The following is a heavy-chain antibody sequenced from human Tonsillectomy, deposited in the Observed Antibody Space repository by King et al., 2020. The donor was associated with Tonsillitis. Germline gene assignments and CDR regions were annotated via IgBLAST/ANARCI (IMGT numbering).Heavy chain of an antibody. CDR3: AREDPRTGSRRDY. J-gene: IGHJ4*02. D-gene: IGHD3/OR15-3a*01. Sequence: VQLVESGGGLVQPGESLRLSCTASGFTFSSYEMNWVRQAPGKGLEWLSYISSSGSTIYYADSVQGRFSISRDNTKNSLYLQMNSLRAEDTALYYCAREDPRTGSRRDYWGQGTLVTVSS. V-gene: IGHV3-48*03. CDR2: ISSSGSTI. CDR1: GFTFSSYE.